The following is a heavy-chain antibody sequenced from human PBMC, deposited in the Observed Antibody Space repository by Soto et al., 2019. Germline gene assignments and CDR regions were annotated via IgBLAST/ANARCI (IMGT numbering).Heavy chain of an antibody. J-gene: IGHJ4*02. CDR1: GFTFSVYA. V-gene: IGHV3-23*01. CDR2: ISGSGDST. CDR3: AKALYGGFTY. D-gene: IGHD3-10*01. Sequence: EVRLLESGGGLVQPGGSLRPSCAASGFTFSVYAMSWVRQAPGKGLEWVSGISGSGDSTHYADSVKGRFTVSRDNSKSMLYLQTNSLRAEDTAIYYCAKALYGGFTYWGQGTLVTVSS.